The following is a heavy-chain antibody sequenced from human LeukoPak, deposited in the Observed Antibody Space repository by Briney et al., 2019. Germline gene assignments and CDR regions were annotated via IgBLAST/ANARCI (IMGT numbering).Heavy chain of an antibody. CDR3: AHRGYYYYGMDV. V-gene: IGHV2-5*02. CDR1: GFSLSTSGVG. J-gene: IGHJ6*04. Sequence: SGPTLVKPTQPLTLTCTFSGFSLSTSGVGVGWIRQPPGKALEWLALIYWDDDKRYSPSLKSRLTITKDTSKTQVVLTMTNMDPVDTATYYCAHRGYYYYGMDVWGKGTTVTVSS. CDR2: IYWDDDK.